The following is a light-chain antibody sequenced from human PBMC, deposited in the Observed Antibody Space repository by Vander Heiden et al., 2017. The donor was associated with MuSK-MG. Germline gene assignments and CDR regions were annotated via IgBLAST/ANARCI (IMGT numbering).Light chain of an antibody. CDR1: QSISSY. CDR3: QQSDSTRQT. Sequence: DIQMTQSPSSLSASVGDRVTITCRASQSISSYLNWYQQKPGKAPKLLIYAASSLQSGVPSRFSGSGSGTDFTLTISSLQPEDFATYYCQQSDSTRQTFGQGTKLEIK. CDR2: AAS. V-gene: IGKV1-39*01. J-gene: IGKJ2*01.